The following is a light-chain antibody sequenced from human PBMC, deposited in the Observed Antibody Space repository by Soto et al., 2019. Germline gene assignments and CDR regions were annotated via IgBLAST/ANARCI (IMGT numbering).Light chain of an antibody. CDR3: QQADSFPIT. V-gene: IGKV1-12*01. Sequence: DIKMTQSPSSVSATVGDRVTISCRASEDINSRLAWYHQKPGNAPKLLIYAAFILQSVVPSRFSGYGSGTDFTVSISSLQPEDFATYYCQQADSFPITFCQRARLETK. CDR1: EDINSR. CDR2: AAF. J-gene: IGKJ5*01.